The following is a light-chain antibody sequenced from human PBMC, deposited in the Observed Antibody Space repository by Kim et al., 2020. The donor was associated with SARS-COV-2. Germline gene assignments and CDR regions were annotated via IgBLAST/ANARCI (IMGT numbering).Light chain of an antibody. V-gene: IGKV1-9*01. J-gene: IGKJ2*01. CDR3: QQFNSYPLT. Sequence: IQLTQAPSSLSASVGDRVTITCRASQGISSYLAWYQQKPGKAPKLLIYAASTLQSGVPSRFSGSGSGTDFTLTISSLQPEDFATYYCQQFNSYPLTFGQRTKLGI. CDR2: AAS. CDR1: QGISSY.